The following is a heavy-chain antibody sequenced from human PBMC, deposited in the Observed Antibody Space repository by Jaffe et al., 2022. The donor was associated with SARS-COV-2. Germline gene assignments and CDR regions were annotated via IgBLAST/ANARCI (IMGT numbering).Heavy chain of an antibody. Sequence: EVQLLESGGGLVQPGGSLRLSCAASGFTFSSHAMSWVRQAPGKGLEWVSSLSGSAGSTYYADSVKGRFTISRDNSKNTLYLQMNSLRAEDTAVYYCAKRAPTNPYYYAMDDWGQGTTVTVSS. J-gene: IGHJ6*02. CDR2: LSGSAGST. CDR1: GFTFSSHA. V-gene: IGHV3-23*01. CDR3: AKRAPTNPYYYAMDD.